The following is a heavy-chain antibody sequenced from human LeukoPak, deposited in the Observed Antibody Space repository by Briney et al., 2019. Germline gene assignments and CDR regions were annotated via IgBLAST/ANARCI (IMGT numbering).Heavy chain of an antibody. V-gene: IGHV1-69*04. CDR2: VIPTLGLA. J-gene: IGHJ4*02. CDR3: ARDDMVRGVMVSD. Sequence: ASVKVSCKASGGTFSSCFISWVREAPGQGLEWVGRVIPTLGLANYAQSFQGRVTITADKSTGTAYMELSSLRSEDTAVYYCARDDMVRGVMVSDWGQGTLVTVSS. CDR1: GGTFSSCF. D-gene: IGHD3-10*01.